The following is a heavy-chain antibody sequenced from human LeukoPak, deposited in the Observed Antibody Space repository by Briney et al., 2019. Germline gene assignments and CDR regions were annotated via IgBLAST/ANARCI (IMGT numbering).Heavy chain of an antibody. CDR1: GGSISTYY. J-gene: IGHJ4*02. D-gene: IGHD3-22*01. Sequence: SETLSLTCTVSGGSISTYYWSWIRQPAGKGLEWIGRIYTSGSTNYNPSLKSRLTMSVDTSKNQFSLRLNSVTSADTAVYYCASTSDSGGHYYDYWGQGTLVTVSS. CDR3: ASTSDSGGHYYDY. V-gene: IGHV4-4*07. CDR2: IYTSGST.